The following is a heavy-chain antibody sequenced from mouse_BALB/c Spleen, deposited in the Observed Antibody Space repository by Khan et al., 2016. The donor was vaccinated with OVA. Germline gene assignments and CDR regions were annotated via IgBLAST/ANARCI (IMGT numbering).Heavy chain of an antibody. Sequence: EVELVESGGGLVKPGGSLKLSCAASAFTFSSYTMSWVRQTPEKRLDWVATISSGGTYTYYPDSVKGRFTISRDNAKNTLYLQMSSLKSEDTAMXYCTRDGNYAHWYFDVWGAGTTVTVSS. CDR2: ISSGGTYT. J-gene: IGHJ1*01. CDR3: TRDGNYAHWYFDV. D-gene: IGHD2-1*01. CDR1: AFTFSSYT. V-gene: IGHV5-6-4*01.